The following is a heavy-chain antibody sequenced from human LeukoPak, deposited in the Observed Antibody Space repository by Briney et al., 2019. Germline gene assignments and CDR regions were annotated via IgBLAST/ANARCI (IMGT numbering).Heavy chain of an antibody. CDR2: ISSSSSYI. CDR1: GFTFSSYS. V-gene: IGHV3-21*01. CDR3: AGVEDIVVVPAAMPGPDPHAPYNWFDP. Sequence: GGSLRLSCAASGFTFSSYSMNWVRQAPGKGLEWVSSISSSSSYIYYADSVKGRFTISRDNAKNSLYLQMNSLRAEDTAVYYCAGVEDIVVVPAAMPGPDPHAPYNWFDPWGQGTLVTVSS. J-gene: IGHJ5*02. D-gene: IGHD2-2*01.